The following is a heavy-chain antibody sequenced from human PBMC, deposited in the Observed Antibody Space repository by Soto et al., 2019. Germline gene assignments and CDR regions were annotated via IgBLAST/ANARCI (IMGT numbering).Heavy chain of an antibody. J-gene: IGHJ6*02. D-gene: IGHD3-3*01. CDR2: MNPNSGNT. Sequence: ASVKVSCKASGYTFTSYDINWVRQATGQGLEWMGWMNPNSGNTGYAQKFQGRVTMTRNTSISTAYMELSSLRSEDTAVYFCAGGPRYEFWSGPLCGMDDWGQGTTVTVSS. CDR3: AGGPRYEFWSGPLCGMDD. V-gene: IGHV1-8*01. CDR1: GYTFTSYD.